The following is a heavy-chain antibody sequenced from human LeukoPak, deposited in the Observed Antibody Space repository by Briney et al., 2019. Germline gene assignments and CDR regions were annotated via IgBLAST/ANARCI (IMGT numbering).Heavy chain of an antibody. Sequence: GGSLRLSCAASGFTFSSYAMHWVRQAPGKGLEWVAVISYDGSNKYYADSVKGRFTISRDNSKNTLYLQMNSLGAEDTAVYYCASWELGYCSSTSCQLYYYGMDVWGQGTTVTVSS. CDR1: GFTFSSYA. CDR3: ASWELGYCSSTSCQLYYYGMDV. J-gene: IGHJ6*02. D-gene: IGHD2-2*01. V-gene: IGHV3-30-3*01. CDR2: ISYDGSNK.